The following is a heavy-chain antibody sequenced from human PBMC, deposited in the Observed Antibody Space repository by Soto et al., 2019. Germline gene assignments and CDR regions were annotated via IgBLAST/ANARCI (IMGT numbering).Heavy chain of an antibody. V-gene: IGHV3-23*01. CDR2: ISASGVST. CDR1: GFTFSSYA. D-gene: IGHD5-18*01. J-gene: IGHJ4*02. Sequence: HPGGSLRLSCAASGFTFSSYAMGWVRQAPGKGLEWVSTISASGVSTYYADSVEGRFTISRDNSENTLYLQMNSLRAEDTAVYYCAKDGYSYRYPSYFDYWGQGTLVTVSS. CDR3: AKDGYSYRYPSYFDY.